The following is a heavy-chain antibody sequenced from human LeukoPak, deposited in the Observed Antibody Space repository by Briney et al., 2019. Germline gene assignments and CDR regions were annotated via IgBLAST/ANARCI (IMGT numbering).Heavy chain of an antibody. J-gene: IGHJ4*02. Sequence: GASVKVSCKASGYTFTAYYIHWVRQAPGQGLEWMGWINPNSGGTNYAQNFQGRVTMTRDTSISTTYMDLSRLRSDDTAVYYCARDAWYSSGWYEGYWGQGTLVTVSS. CDR1: GYTFTAYY. CDR3: ARDAWYSSGWYEGY. D-gene: IGHD6-19*01. V-gene: IGHV1-2*02. CDR2: INPNSGGT.